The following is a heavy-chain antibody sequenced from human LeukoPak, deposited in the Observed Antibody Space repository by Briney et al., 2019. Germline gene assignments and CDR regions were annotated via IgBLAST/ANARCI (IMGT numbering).Heavy chain of an antibody. V-gene: IGHV4-39*01. J-gene: IGHJ1*01. CDR1: GGSISSSSYY. CDR3: ARRRYYDGSGYLE. D-gene: IGHD3-22*01. CDR2: IYYSGST. Sequence: SETLSLTCTVSGGSISSSSYYWGWTRQPPGKGLEWIGSIYYSGSTYYNPSLKSRVTISVDTSKNQFSLKLSSVTAADTALYYCARRRYYDGSGYLEWGQGTLLSVSS.